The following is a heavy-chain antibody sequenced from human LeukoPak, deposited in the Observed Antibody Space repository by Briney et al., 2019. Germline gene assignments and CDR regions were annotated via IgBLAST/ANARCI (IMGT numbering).Heavy chain of an antibody. Sequence: SSETLSLTCTVSGGSISSGGYYWSWIRQHPGKGLEWIGYIYYSGSTYYNPSLKSRVTISVDTSKNQFSLKLSSVTAADTAVYYCARGVVTAIPDYFDYWGQGTLVTVSS. CDR1: GGSISSGGYY. V-gene: IGHV4-31*03. CDR3: ARGVVTAIPDYFDY. CDR2: IYYSGST. J-gene: IGHJ4*02. D-gene: IGHD2-21*02.